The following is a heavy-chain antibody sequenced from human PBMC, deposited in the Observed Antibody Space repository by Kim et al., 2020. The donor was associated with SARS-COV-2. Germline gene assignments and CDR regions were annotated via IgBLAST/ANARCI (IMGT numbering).Heavy chain of an antibody. Sequence: YAQQFRGRVSMTRDTSAATAYMEMSSLRSDDTAVYYCARFYASSSLYGMDVWGQGTTVTVSS. CDR3: ARFYASSSLYGMDV. V-gene: IGHV1-2*02. D-gene: IGHD6-13*01. J-gene: IGHJ6*02.